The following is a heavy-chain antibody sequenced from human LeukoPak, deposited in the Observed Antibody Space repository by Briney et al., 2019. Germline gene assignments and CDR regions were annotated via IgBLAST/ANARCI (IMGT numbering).Heavy chain of an antibody. CDR3: ARSQSYYGSGDY. D-gene: IGHD3-10*01. CDR1: AGSVSNGDYY. Sequence: SETLSLTCIVSAGSVSNGDYYWSWLRQPPGKALEWIGYVYYTGSTYYNPSLEGRVTISADTSRNQFSVKLSSVTAADTAVYYCARSQSYYGSGDYWSPGTLVTVSS. J-gene: IGHJ4*02. V-gene: IGHV4-61*08. CDR2: VYYTGST.